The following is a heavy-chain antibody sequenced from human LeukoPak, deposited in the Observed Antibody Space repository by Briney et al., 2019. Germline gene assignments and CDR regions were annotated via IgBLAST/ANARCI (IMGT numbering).Heavy chain of an antibody. V-gene: IGHV1-24*01. D-gene: IGHD1-14*01. Sequence: GASVKVSCKASGYTFTSYGISWVRQAPGKGLEWMGGFDPEDGETIYAQKFQGRVTMTEDTSTDTAYMELSSLRSEDTAVYYCATGPGGGWGQGTLVTVSS. J-gene: IGHJ4*02. CDR1: GYTFTSYG. CDR2: FDPEDGET. CDR3: ATGPGGG.